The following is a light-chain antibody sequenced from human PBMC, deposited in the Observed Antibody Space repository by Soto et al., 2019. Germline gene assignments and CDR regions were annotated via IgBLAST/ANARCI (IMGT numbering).Light chain of an antibody. CDR1: QSVSSRS. J-gene: IGKJ5*01. CDR2: GAS. V-gene: IGKV3-15*01. CDR3: QQYTNWPPNT. Sequence: ESVLTQSPGTLSLSPGERASLSCRASQSVSSRSLAWYQQRPGQAPTLLISGASTRATGVPARFSGRGSGTEFSLTISSLQSEDFAVYYCQQYTNWPPNTFGQGTRLRL.